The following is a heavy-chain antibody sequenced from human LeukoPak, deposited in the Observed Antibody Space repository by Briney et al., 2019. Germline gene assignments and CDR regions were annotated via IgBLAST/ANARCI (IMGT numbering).Heavy chain of an antibody. D-gene: IGHD6-19*01. CDR3: ATELAGYYGMDV. V-gene: IGHV1-24*01. CDR2: FDPEDGET. Sequence: ASVKVSCKVSGYTLTELSMHWVRQAPGKGLEWMGGFDPEDGETIYAQKLQGRVTMTEDTSTDTAYMELSSLRSEDTAVYYCATELAGYYGMDVWGQGTTVTVSS. J-gene: IGHJ6*02. CDR1: GYTLTELS.